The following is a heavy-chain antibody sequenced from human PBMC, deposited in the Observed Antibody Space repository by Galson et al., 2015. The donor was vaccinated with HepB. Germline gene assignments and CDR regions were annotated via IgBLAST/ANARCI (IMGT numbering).Heavy chain of an antibody. CDR2: ITNSGTST. CDR1: GFTFGSYA. Sequence: SLRLSCAASGFTFGSYAVSWVRQAPGKGLEWVSTITNSGTSTYYADSVRGRFTISRDNSKNTLFLQMNSLRAEDTAVYYCANNYYGSGSYPFCFEHWGQGTLVSVSS. J-gene: IGHJ4*02. CDR3: ANNYYGSGSYPFCFEH. D-gene: IGHD3-10*01. V-gene: IGHV3-23*01.